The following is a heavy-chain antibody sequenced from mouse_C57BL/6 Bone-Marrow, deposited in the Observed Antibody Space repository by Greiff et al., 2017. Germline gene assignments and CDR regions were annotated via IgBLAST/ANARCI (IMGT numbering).Heavy chain of an antibody. CDR1: GYTFTSYG. Sequence: VQGVESGAELARPGASVKLSCKASGYTFTSYGISWVKQRTGQGLEWIGEIYPRSGNTYYNEKFKGKATLTADKSSSTAYMELRSLTSEDSAVYFCARAYSNYGWFAYWGQGTLVTVSA. V-gene: IGHV1-81*01. J-gene: IGHJ3*01. D-gene: IGHD2-5*01. CDR3: ARAYSNYGWFAY. CDR2: IYPRSGNT.